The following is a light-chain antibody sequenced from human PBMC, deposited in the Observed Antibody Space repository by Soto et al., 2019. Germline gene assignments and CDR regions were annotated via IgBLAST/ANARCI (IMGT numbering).Light chain of an antibody. V-gene: IGLV1-47*01. Sequence: QSVLTQPPSASGTPGQRFTISCSGSSSNIGSNYVYWYQQLPGTAPKRLIYRNNQRPSGVPDRFSGSRSGTSASLAISGLRSEDEADYYCAAWDDSLSGPVFGGGTKLT. CDR3: AAWDDSLSGPV. CDR2: RNN. CDR1: SSNIGSNY. J-gene: IGLJ3*02.